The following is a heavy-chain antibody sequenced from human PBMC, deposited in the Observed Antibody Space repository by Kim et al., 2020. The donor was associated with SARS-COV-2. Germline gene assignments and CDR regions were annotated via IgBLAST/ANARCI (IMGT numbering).Heavy chain of an antibody. V-gene: IGHV3-15*01. Sequence: GEPTDYAAPVKGRFSISKDESKNTVYLQMSSLKTEDTAMYFCTTVAVAGLWGQGTLVTVSS. D-gene: IGHD6-19*01. J-gene: IGHJ4*02. CDR3: TTVAVAGL. CDR2: GEPT.